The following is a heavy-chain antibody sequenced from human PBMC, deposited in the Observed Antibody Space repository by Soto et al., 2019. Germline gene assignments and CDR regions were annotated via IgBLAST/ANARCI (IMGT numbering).Heavy chain of an antibody. CDR2: ISYDGSNK. V-gene: IGHV3-30-3*01. CDR1: GFTFSSYA. Sequence: QVQLVESGGGVVQPGRSLRLSCAASGFTFSSYAMHWVRQAPGKGLEWVAAISYDGSNKYYADSWKGRFTISRDNSKNPLYLQMNSLRAKDTAVYYGASPHDGDSTLYYWGQGTLVTVSS. CDR3: ASPHDGDSTLYY. J-gene: IGHJ4*02. D-gene: IGHD4-17*01.